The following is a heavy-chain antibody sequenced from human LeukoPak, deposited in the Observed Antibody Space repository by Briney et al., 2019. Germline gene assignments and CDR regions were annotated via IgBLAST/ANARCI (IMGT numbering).Heavy chain of an antibody. CDR3: ARASDLALFDY. CDR2: ISSSSSYI. D-gene: IGHD3-3*02. CDR1: GFTFSSYS. V-gene: IGHV3-21*01. J-gene: IGHJ4*01. Sequence: PGGSLRLSCAASGFTFSSYSLNWVRQASGKGLEWGSSISSSSSYIYYADSVKGRFTISRDNAKNSLYLQMNSLRAEDTAVYYCARASDLALFDYWGHGTLVTVSS.